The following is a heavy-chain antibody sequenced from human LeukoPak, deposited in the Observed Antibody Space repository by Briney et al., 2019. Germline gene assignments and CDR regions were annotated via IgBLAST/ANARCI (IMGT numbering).Heavy chain of an antibody. V-gene: IGHV4-59*01. D-gene: IGHD1-26*01. CDR2: IYHSGST. Sequence: PSETPSLTCTVSGGSISSYYWTWLRQPPGKGLEWIGYIYHSGSTNYNPSLKSRLTISVDTSKNQFSLKLSSVTAADTAVYYCARGGGTYSYYYYYGMDVWGQGTTVTVSS. J-gene: IGHJ6*02. CDR1: GGSISSYY. CDR3: ARGGGTYSYYYYYGMDV.